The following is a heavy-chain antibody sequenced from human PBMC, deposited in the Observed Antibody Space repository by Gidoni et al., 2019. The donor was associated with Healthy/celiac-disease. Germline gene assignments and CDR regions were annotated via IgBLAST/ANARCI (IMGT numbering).Heavy chain of an antibody. Sequence: EVQLVESGGGWVQAGRSLRLSCAASGFTFDDYAMHWGRQAPGKGLEWVSGISWNSGSIGYADSVKGRFTISRDNAKNSLYLQMNSLRAEDTALYYCAKDMYSSSSTYFDYWGQGTLVTVSS. J-gene: IGHJ4*02. D-gene: IGHD6-13*01. CDR3: AKDMYSSSSTYFDY. CDR2: ISWNSGSI. CDR1: GFTFDDYA. V-gene: IGHV3-9*01.